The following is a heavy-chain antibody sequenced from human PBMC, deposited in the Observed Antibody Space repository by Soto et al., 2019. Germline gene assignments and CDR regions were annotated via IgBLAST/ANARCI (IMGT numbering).Heavy chain of an antibody. V-gene: IGHV1-2*02. CDR2: INPNSGGT. CDR3: ARGRTGTTSYFDY. D-gene: IGHD1-1*01. Sequence: ASVMVSCKASGYTFTGYYLHWVRQAPGQGLEWMGWINPNSGGTNYAQKFQGRVTMTRDTSISTAYMELSRLRSDDTAVYYCARGRTGTTSYFDYWGQGNLVNVSS. CDR1: GYTFTGYY. J-gene: IGHJ4*02.